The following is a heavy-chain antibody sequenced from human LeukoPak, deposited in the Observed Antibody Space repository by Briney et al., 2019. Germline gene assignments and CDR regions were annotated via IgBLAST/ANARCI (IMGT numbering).Heavy chain of an antibody. Sequence: PGGSLRLSCVASGFTLSNNAMAWVRQAPGKGLEWVSALGGSDDRTDYADSVQGRFTISRDNSKNTLYLQMNSLRAEDTAVYYCAKDILRWAFDVWAQGTMVTVS. V-gene: IGHV3-23*01. D-gene: IGHD4-23*01. CDR3: AKDILRWAFDV. CDR2: LGGSDDRT. J-gene: IGHJ3*01. CDR1: GFTLSNNA.